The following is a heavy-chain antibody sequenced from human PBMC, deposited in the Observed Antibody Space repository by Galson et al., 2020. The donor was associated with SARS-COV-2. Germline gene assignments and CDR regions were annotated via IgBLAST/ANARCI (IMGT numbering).Heavy chain of an antibody. J-gene: IGHJ5*02. V-gene: IGHV3-23*01. CDR1: GFTFSSYA. CDR3: AKDRAVPASLDNWFDP. D-gene: IGHD2-2*01. CDR2: ISGSGGST. Sequence: GESLKISCAASGFTFSSYAMSWVRQAPGKGLEWVSAISGSGGSTYYADSVKGRFTISRDNSKNTLYLQMNSRRAEDTAVYYCAKDRAVPASLDNWFDPWGQGTLVTVSS.